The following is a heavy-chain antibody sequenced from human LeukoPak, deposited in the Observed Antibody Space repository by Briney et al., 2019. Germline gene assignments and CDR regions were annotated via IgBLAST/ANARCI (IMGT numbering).Heavy chain of an antibody. J-gene: IGHJ6*03. CDR1: GGSFSGYY. D-gene: IGHD3-10*01. Sequence: ASETLSLTCAVYGGSFSGYYWSWIRQPPGKGLEWIGEINHSGSTNYNPSLKSRVTISVDTSKNQFSLKLSSVTAADTAVYYCARLRITMVRGVIINYYYYYMDVWGKGTTVTIS. CDR2: INHSGST. V-gene: IGHV4-34*01. CDR3: ARLRITMVRGVIINYYYYYMDV.